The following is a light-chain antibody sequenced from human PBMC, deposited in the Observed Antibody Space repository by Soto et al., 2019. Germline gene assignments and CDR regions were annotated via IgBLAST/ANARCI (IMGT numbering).Light chain of an antibody. J-gene: IGKJ4*02. CDR2: KAS. CDR3: QQYSTFSP. CDR1: QSINNL. V-gene: IGKV1-5*03. Sequence: DLQMTQSPSTLSASVGDRVAITCRASQSINNLLAWYQQKPGKAPKLLIYKASSLESGVPSRFSGNESGTEFTLTISSLQPDDFAAYYCQQYSTFSPFGGGTKVEIK.